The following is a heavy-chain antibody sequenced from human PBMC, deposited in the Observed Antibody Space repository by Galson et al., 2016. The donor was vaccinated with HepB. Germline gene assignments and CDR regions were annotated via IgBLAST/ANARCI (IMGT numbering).Heavy chain of an antibody. CDR3: AREIPPTYLKYDTTGYFDF. V-gene: IGHV3-48*02. CDR1: GFTFSSYS. Sequence: SLRLSCAASGFTFSSYSMNWVRQAPGKGPEWVSYISGDGRLIYYTDSVRGRFTISRDKAKNSLYLQMNSLRDEDTAVYYCAREIPPTYLKYDTTGYFDFWGQGTLVTVSS. J-gene: IGHJ4*02. D-gene: IGHD3-22*01. CDR2: ISGDGRLI.